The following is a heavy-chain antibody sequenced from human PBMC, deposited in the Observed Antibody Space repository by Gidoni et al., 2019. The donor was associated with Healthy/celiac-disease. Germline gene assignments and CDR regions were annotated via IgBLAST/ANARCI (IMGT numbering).Heavy chain of an antibody. V-gene: IGHV1-69*01. Sequence: QVQLVQSGAAVKKPGSSVKVSCKASEGTFSSYAISWVRQAPGQGLEWMGGIIPIFGTANYAQKFQGRVTITADESTSTAYMELSSLRSEDTAVYYCARPSRAMVTLGYFDYWGQGTLVTVSS. CDR2: IIPIFGTA. J-gene: IGHJ4*02. CDR1: EGTFSSYA. D-gene: IGHD5-18*01. CDR3: ARPSRAMVTLGYFDY.